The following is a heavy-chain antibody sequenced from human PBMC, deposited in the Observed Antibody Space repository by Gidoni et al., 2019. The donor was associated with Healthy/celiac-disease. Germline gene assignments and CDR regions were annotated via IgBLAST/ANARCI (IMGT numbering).Heavy chain of an antibody. Sequence: EVQLVESGGGLVQPGGSLRLSCAASGFTFSSYSMNWVRQAPGKGLEWVSYISSSSSTIYYADSVKGRFTISRDNAKNSLYLQMNSLRAEDTAVYYCARDWDTVTTDYWGQGTLVTVSS. CDR3: ARDWDTVTTDY. CDR1: GFTFSSYS. V-gene: IGHV3-48*01. J-gene: IGHJ4*02. D-gene: IGHD4-17*01. CDR2: ISSSSSTI.